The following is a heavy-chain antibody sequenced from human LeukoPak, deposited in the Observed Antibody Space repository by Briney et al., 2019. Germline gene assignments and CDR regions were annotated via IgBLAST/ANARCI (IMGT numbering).Heavy chain of an antibody. V-gene: IGHV4-4*07. Sequence: PSETLSLTSTVSGDSMNSYYLSWIRQPAGKGLQWIGRIYTSGSTNYNPSLKSRVTMSVDTSKNQFSLKQRSVTAADTAVYSCARDCGRYWGQGSLVTVSS. J-gene: IGHJ4*02. CDR1: GDSMNSYY. CDR3: ARDCGRY. CDR2: IYTSGST.